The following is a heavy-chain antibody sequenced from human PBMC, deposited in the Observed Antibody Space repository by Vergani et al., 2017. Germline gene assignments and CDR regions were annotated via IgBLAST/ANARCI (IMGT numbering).Heavy chain of an antibody. J-gene: IGHJ6*02. Sequence: EVQLVESGGGLVQPGGSLRLSCAASGFTFSSYWMSWVRQAPGKGLEWVANIKQDGSEKYYVDSVKGRFTISRDKAKNSLYLQMNSLRAEDTAVYYCARDSPVRGYYYYYGMDVWGQGTTVTVSS. CDR2: IKQDGSEK. V-gene: IGHV3-7*01. D-gene: IGHD3-10*01. CDR1: GFTFSSYW. CDR3: ARDSPVRGYYYYYGMDV.